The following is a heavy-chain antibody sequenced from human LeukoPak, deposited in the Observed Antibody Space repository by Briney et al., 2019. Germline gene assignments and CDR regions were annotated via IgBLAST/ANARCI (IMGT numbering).Heavy chain of an antibody. J-gene: IGHJ4*02. V-gene: IGHV3-30*04. CDR3: ASTSGYDFWDMGY. CDR1: GFAFSKYA. Sequence: GRSLRLSCAASGFAFSKYAMHWVRQAPGKGLEWVTIISDDGRSNYADSVEGRFTISRDNSKNTLYLQMRSLRAEDAAVYYCASTSGYDFWDMGYWGQGTLVTVSS. CDR2: ISDDGRS. D-gene: IGHD5-12*01.